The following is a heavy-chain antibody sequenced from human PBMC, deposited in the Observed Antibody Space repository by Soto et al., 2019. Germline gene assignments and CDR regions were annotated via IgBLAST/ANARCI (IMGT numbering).Heavy chain of an antibody. CDR3: ARGRDDYVWGSYRYIGFGGH. V-gene: IGHV1-8*01. Sequence: QVQLVQSGAEVKKPGASVKVSCKASGYTFTRYDINWVRQATGQGLEWMGWMNPNSGNTGYAQKFQGRVTMTRNTYISNAYMELSSLRSEDTAVYYCARGRDDYVWGSYRYIGFGGHWCQGTLVSVAS. J-gene: IGHJ4*02. CDR2: MNPNSGNT. D-gene: IGHD3-16*02. CDR1: GYTFTRYD.